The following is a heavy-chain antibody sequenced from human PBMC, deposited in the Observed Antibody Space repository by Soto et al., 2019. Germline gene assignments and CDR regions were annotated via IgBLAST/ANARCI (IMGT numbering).Heavy chain of an antibody. V-gene: IGHV5-51*01. CDR3: ARSPRSSPYFDY. D-gene: IGHD6-13*01. CDR2: IYPGDHET. CDR1: GYTFSNFW. Sequence: ESLKICCRCSGYTFSNFWIARVRHLPGKGLEWMGIIYPGDHETRYSPSFHGKVTISADKSINTAYLQWSSLEASDSAFYYCARSPRSSPYFDYWGQGALVTVSS. J-gene: IGHJ4*02.